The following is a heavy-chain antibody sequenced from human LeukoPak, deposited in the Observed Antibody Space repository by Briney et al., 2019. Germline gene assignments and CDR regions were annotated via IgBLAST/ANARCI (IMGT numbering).Heavy chain of an antibody. CDR3: ARETSQKGAHYMDV. CDR1: GGSFSGYY. Sequence: SETLSLTCAVYGGSFSGYYWSWIRQPPGKGLEWIGYIYYSGSTNYNPSLRSRVTISVDTSKNQFSLKLSSVTAADTAVYYCARETSQKGAHYMDVWGKGTTITISS. CDR2: IYYSGST. J-gene: IGHJ6*03. D-gene: IGHD3-16*01. V-gene: IGHV4-59*01.